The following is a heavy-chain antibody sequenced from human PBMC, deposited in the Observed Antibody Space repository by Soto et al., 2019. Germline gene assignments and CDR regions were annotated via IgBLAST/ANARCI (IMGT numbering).Heavy chain of an antibody. J-gene: IGHJ4*02. V-gene: IGHV3-23*01. D-gene: IGHD3-16*02. CDR2: ISGSGGST. CDR3: AKESHLGDYVWGSYPNHFDY. Sequence: GGSLRLSCAASGFTFSSYAMSWVRQAPGKGLEWVSAISGSGGSTYYADSVKGRFTISRDNSKNTLYLQMNSLRAEDTAVYYCAKESHLGDYVWGSYPNHFDYWGQGTRVTVSS. CDR1: GFTFSSYA.